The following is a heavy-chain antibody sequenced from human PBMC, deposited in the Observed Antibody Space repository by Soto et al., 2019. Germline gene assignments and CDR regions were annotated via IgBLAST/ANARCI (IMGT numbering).Heavy chain of an antibody. CDR2: MSHSGGT. Sequence: QVQLQQWGAGLLKPSETLSLTCAVYGGSVSGANYYWSWIRQPPGKGLEWIGEMSHSGGTHFNPSRTSRVTISVDTSTNQFSLKMSSVTAADTALYYCARVERGTATTVVDAFDIWGPGTMVTVSS. J-gene: IGHJ3*02. CDR1: GGSVSGANYY. CDR3: ARVERGTATTVVDAFDI. V-gene: IGHV4-34*01. D-gene: IGHD1-1*01.